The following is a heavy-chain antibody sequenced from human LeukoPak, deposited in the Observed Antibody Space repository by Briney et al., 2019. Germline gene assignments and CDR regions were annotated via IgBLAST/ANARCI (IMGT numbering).Heavy chain of an antibody. V-gene: IGHV3-30*03. Sequence: TGGSLRLSCAASGFNFSRNAIHWLRQAPGKGLEWVAVISYDGTNKYYGDSVKGRFTISRDNSKNTLSLQMNSLRAEDTAVYYCARDRRWFGELLVDAFDIWGQGTMVTVSS. CDR3: ARDRRWFGELLVDAFDI. CDR1: GFNFSRNA. CDR2: ISYDGTNK. J-gene: IGHJ3*02. D-gene: IGHD3-10*01.